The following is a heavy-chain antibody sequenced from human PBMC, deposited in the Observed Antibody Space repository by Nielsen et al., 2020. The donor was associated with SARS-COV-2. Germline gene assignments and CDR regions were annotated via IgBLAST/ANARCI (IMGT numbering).Heavy chain of an antibody. CDR2: IRRDGGAR. CDR3: VRDTGAWDFDY. J-gene: IGHJ4*02. CDR1: GFTFSKAW. V-gene: IGHV3-7*01. D-gene: IGHD1-26*01. Sequence: GGSLRLSCVASGFTFSKAWMSWVRQAPGKGLEWVANIRRDGGARFYVDSVKGRFTISRDNAKNSLYLQMYSLRAEDTAVYYCVRDTGAWDFDYWGQGTLITVSS.